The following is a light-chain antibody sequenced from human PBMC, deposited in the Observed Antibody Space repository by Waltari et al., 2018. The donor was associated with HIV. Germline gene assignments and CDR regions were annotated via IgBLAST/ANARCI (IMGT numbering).Light chain of an antibody. V-gene: IGLV2-8*01. CDR2: EVT. J-gene: IGLJ2*01. CDR3: SSYAGGNNLV. CDR1: SSDVGGYNF. Sequence: QSALTQPPSASGSPGQSVTSPCTGNSSDVGGYNFVPWYQQHQGKAPKLMIFEVTKRPSGVPARFSGSKTGNTASLTVSGLQADDEADYYCSSYAGGNNLVFGGGTKLTVL.